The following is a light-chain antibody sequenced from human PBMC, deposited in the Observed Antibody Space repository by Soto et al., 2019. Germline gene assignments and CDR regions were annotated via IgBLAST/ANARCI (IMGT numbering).Light chain of an antibody. CDR3: QQYATSPLT. J-gene: IGKJ3*01. CDR2: GAS. CDR1: QSVSNNY. Sequence: IVLTHFAGTLSLSPGERATLSCGASQSVSNNYLAWYQQKPGQAPRLVIFGASNRATGIPDRFSASGSGTEFTLTISRLEPEDVAVYYCQQYATSPLTFGPGTKVDIK. V-gene: IGKV3-20*01.